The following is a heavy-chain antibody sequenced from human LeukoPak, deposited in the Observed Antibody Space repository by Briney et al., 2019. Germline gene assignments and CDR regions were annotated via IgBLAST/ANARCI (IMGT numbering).Heavy chain of an antibody. J-gene: IGHJ4*02. V-gene: IGHV1-2*02. CDR3: ARDFSWGVDS. CDR2: INANSGDT. D-gene: IGHD3-10*01. Sequence: ASVTVSCKTSAYSFTGYSFHWIRQAPGQGLEWMGWINANSGDTNYAQQFQGRLTMTRDRSISTVYMELSRLRTDDTAVYYCARDFSWGVDSWGQGTLVTVSS. CDR1: AYSFTGYS.